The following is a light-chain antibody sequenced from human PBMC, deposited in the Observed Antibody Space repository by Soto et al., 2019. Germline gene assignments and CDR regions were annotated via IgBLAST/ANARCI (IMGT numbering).Light chain of an antibody. CDR2: DVN. CDR1: SSDVGGYNY. CDR3: SSYTSSSTYV. Sequence: QSALTQPAPLSGSPGQSITISCTGTSSDVGGYNYVSWYQQHQGKAPKLIIYDVNNRPSGVSNRFSGSKSGNTASLTISGLQAEDEADYYCSSYTSSSTYVFGTGPKLTVL. J-gene: IGLJ1*01. V-gene: IGLV2-14*03.